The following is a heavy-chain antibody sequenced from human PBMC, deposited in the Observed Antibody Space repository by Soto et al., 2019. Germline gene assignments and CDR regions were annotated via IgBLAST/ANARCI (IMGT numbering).Heavy chain of an antibody. J-gene: IGHJ6*02. V-gene: IGHV3-7*01. Sequence: PGESLRPACAASGFTMGCALMSWVRQAPGKGLEWVAKIRQDGNEIYYVDAVRGRFTISRDNAKNSLYLQMNSLRVEDTALYYCARDGYSFALDVWGQGTTVTVSS. CDR3: ARDGYSFALDV. CDR1: GFTMGCAL. CDR2: IRQDGNEI.